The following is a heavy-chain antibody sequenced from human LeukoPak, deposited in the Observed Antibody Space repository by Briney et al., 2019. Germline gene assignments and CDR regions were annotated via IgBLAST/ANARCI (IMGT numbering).Heavy chain of an antibody. V-gene: IGHV4-38-2*02. CDR2: IYHSGST. CDR3: APLPYGAAGDY. J-gene: IGHJ4*02. D-gene: IGHD4-17*01. CDR1: GYSISSGYY. Sequence: SETLSLTCTVSGYSISSGYYWGWIRQPPGKGLEWIGSIYHSGSTYYNPSLKSRVTISVDTSKNQFSLKLSSVTAADTAVYYWAPLPYGAAGDYGGQEPLVTVSS.